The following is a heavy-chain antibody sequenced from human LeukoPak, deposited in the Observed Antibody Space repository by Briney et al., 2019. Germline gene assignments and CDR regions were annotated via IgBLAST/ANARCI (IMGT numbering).Heavy chain of an antibody. CDR3: ARDLPNQFYYDSSGSDY. V-gene: IGHV3-48*04. Sequence: GGSLRLSCAASGFTFSSYAMSWVRQAPGKGLEWVSAISSTGGTIYYADSMKGRFTISRDNAKNSLYLQMNSLRVEDTAVYYCARDLPNQFYYDSSGSDYWGQGTLVTVSS. CDR1: GFTFSSYA. CDR2: ISSTGGTI. J-gene: IGHJ4*02. D-gene: IGHD3-22*01.